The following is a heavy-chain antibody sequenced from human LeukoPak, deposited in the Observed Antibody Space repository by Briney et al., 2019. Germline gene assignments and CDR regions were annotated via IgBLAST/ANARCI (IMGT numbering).Heavy chain of an antibody. V-gene: IGHV4-59*11. D-gene: IGHD6-13*01. CDR2: IFYSGTT. CDR3: ARGGSAAKYYFDS. CDR1: TDSISPLY. Sequence: PSETLSLTCTVSTDSISPLYWGWIRQPPGEGLQFIGYIFYSGTTNFNPSLKSRVTLSVDTSKNQFSLSLNSVTAADRAVYYCARGGSAAKYYFDSWGQGTLVTVAS. J-gene: IGHJ4*02.